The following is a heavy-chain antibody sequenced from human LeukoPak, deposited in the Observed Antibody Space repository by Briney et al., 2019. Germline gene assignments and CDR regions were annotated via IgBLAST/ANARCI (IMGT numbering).Heavy chain of an antibody. Sequence: GGSLRLSCAASGFTFSSYEMNWVRQAPGKGLEWVSYISSSGSTIYYADSVKGRFTISRDNAKNSLYLQMNSLRAEDTALYYCARAPAPFDYWGQGTLVTVSS. CDR1: GFTFSSYE. V-gene: IGHV3-48*03. CDR2: ISSSGSTI. CDR3: ARAPAPFDY. J-gene: IGHJ4*02.